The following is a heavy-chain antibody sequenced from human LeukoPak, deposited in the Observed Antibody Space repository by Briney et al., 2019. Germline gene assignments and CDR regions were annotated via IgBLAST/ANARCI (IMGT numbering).Heavy chain of an antibody. Sequence: PGGSLRLSCAASGFTFSSYAMSWVRQAPGKGLEGVSAISGSGGSTYYADSVKGRFTISRDNAKNTLYLQMNSLRAEDTAVYYCAKGGSGWYYFDYWGQGTLVTVSS. J-gene: IGHJ4*02. CDR3: AKGGSGWYYFDY. CDR2: ISGSGGST. V-gene: IGHV3-23*01. D-gene: IGHD6-19*01. CDR1: GFTFSSYA.